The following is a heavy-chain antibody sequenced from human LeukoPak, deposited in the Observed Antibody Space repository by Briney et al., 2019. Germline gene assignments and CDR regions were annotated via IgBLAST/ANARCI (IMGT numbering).Heavy chain of an antibody. V-gene: IGHV3-7*03. J-gene: IGHJ4*02. D-gene: IGHD6-13*01. CDR1: GFTFSNLW. Sequence: PGGSLRLSCAASGFTFSNLWMSWVRQAPGQGLKWVANIKQDGSKKYYVDSVKGRFTISRDNAQNSLYLQMDSLRAEDTAIYYCATSTAAAGTDWGQGTLVTVSS. CDR2: IKQDGSKK. CDR3: ATSTAAAGTD.